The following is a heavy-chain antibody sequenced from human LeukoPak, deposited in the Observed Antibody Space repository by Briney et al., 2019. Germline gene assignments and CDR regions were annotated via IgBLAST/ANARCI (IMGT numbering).Heavy chain of an antibody. D-gene: IGHD2-15*01. CDR3: ARGYCSGGSCRKLDY. CDR1: GFIFSRYS. Sequence: GGSLRLSCAASGFIFSRYSMNWARQAPGKGLEWVASMSVGSGLIYYAESVRGRFTISRDNAKNSLYLQMNSLRAEDTAVYYCARGYCSGGSCRKLDYWGQGTLVTVSS. V-gene: IGHV3-21*01. CDR2: MSVGSGLI. J-gene: IGHJ4*02.